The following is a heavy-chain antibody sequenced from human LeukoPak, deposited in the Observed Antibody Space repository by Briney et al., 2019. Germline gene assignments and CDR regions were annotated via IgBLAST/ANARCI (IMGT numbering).Heavy chain of an antibody. Sequence: ASVKVSCKASGYTFTGYYMHWVRQAPGLGLEWMGWINPNSGGTNYAQKFQGRVTMTRDTSITTASMELSSLRSDDTAVYYCARDLGYTYGSYYFDYWGQGTLVTVSP. CDR2: INPNSGGT. J-gene: IGHJ4*02. CDR3: ARDLGYTYGSYYFDY. D-gene: IGHD5-18*01. V-gene: IGHV1-2*02. CDR1: GYTFTGYY.